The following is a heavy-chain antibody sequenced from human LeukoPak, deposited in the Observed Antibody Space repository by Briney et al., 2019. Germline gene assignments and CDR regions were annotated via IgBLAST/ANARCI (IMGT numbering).Heavy chain of an antibody. CDR1: GFTFSSYE. V-gene: IGHV3-48*03. D-gene: IGHD2-15*01. J-gene: IGHJ4*02. Sequence: QPGGSLRLSCAASGFTFSSYEMNWVRRAPGKGLEWVSSISSSGSTIYYADSVKGRFTISRDNAKNSLYLQMNSLRAEDTAVYYCAREPRMVVHFDYWGQGTLVTVSS. CDR2: ISSSGSTI. CDR3: AREPRMVVHFDY.